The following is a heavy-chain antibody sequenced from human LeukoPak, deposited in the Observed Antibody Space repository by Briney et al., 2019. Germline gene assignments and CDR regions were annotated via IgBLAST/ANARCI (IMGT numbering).Heavy chain of an antibody. D-gene: IGHD2-8*01. CDR3: ARDFGVEAT. CDR2: ISSSSSYI. CDR1: GFTFSSYA. Sequence: GGSLRLSCAASGFTFSSYAMSWVRQAPGKGLEWVSSISSSSSYIYYADSVKGRFTISRDNAKNSLYLQMNSLRAEDTAVYYCARDFGVEATWGQGTLVTVSS. J-gene: IGHJ5*02. V-gene: IGHV3-21*01.